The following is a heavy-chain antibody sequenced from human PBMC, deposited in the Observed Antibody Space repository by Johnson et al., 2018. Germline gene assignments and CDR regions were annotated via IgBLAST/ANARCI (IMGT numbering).Heavy chain of an antibody. V-gene: IGHV3-30*03. J-gene: IGHJ6*04. Sequence: QVQLVESGGGVVQPGRSLRLSCAASGFTFSSYGMHWVRQAPGKGLEWVAVISYDGRNKYYADSVKGRFTISRDNSKNTLYLQMNSLKPEDTAVYYCARDADKMDVWGKGTTVTVSS. CDR1: GFTFSSYG. D-gene: IGHD2-15*01. CDR3: ARDADKMDV. CDR2: ISYDGRNK.